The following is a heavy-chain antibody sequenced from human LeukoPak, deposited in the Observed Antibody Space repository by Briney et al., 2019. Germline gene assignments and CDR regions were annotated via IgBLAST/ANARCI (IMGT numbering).Heavy chain of an antibody. CDR1: GFTFSSYG. J-gene: IGHJ4*02. Sequence: GGSLRLSCAASGFTFSSYGMNWVRQAPGKGLEWVSSISSSSYIYSADSVKGRFTISRDNAKNSLYLQMNSLRAEDTAVYYCARVGYSSDWYEGGHWGQGTLVTVSS. CDR2: ISSSSYI. D-gene: IGHD6-19*01. V-gene: IGHV3-21*01. CDR3: ARVGYSSDWYEGGH.